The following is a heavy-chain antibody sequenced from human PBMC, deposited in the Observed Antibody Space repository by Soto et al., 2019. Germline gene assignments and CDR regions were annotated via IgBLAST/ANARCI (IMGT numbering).Heavy chain of an antibody. J-gene: IGHJ3*02. CDR3: ARDISDDAFDI. Sequence: SETLSLTCTVSGGSITYYSWSWIRQPAGKGLEWIGRTYTSWSTNYNPSLKSRVTMSVDTSRNQFSLKLSSVTAADTAVYYCARDISDDAFDIWGRGTMVTVSS. CDR1: GGSITYYS. CDR2: TYTSWST. V-gene: IGHV4-4*07.